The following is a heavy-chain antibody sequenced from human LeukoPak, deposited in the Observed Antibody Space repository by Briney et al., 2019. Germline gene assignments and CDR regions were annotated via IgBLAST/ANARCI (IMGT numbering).Heavy chain of an antibody. J-gene: IGHJ6*02. CDR3: ARAYCSGGSCSYGLDV. Sequence: GGSLRLSCAASGFTFGSYSMNWVRQAPGKGLEWVSYISSSSSTIYYADSVKGRFTISRDNAKNSLYLQMNSLRDEDTAVYYCARAYCSGGSCSYGLDVWGQGTTVTVSS. CDR2: ISSSSSTI. V-gene: IGHV3-48*02. CDR1: GFTFGSYS. D-gene: IGHD2-15*01.